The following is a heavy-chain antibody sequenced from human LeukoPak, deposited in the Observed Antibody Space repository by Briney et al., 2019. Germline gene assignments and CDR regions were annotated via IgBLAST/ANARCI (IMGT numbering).Heavy chain of an antibody. CDR2: IYYSGST. CDR3: ARQGLGEFRDAFDI. V-gene: IGHV4-59*01. J-gene: IGHJ3*02. Sequence: SETLSLTCTVSGGSISSYYWSWIRQPPGKGLEWIGYIYYSGSTNYNPSPKSRVTISVDTSKNQFSLKLSSVTAADTAVYYCARQGLGEFRDAFDIWGQGTMVTVSS. D-gene: IGHD3-16*01. CDR1: GGSISSYY.